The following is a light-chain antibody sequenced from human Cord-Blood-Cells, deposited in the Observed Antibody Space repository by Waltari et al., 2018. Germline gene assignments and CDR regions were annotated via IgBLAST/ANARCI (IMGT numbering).Light chain of an antibody. Sequence: QSALTQPASVSGSPGQSITISCTGTSSDVGGYNYVSWYQQHPGKAPKLMIYEVSNRPSGVSNRFSGSKSGNTASLTISGPQAEDEADYYCSSYTSSSTLEVFGGGTKLTLL. CDR2: EVS. CDR1: SSDVGGYNY. J-gene: IGLJ2*01. CDR3: SSYTSSSTLEV. V-gene: IGLV2-14*01.